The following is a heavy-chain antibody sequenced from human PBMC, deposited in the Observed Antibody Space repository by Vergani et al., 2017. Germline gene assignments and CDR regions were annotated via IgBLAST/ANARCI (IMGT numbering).Heavy chain of an antibody. J-gene: IGHJ4*02. D-gene: IGHD2-2*01. CDR1: GGSQMSGGSNTTYY. Sequence: QVQLQESGPGLVKPSETLSLTCTVSGGSQMSGGSNTTYYWSWIRQPPGKRLEWLGHVYYWGGTTYNPSLLSRVTMSIDTSKHVFSLKLSSVTAADTAVYYCAGFGGAIKRGLRVVVPAAIQDYWGQGTLVTVSS. CDR3: AGFGGAIKRGLRVVVPAAIQDY. V-gene: IGHV4-61*03. CDR2: VYYWGGT.